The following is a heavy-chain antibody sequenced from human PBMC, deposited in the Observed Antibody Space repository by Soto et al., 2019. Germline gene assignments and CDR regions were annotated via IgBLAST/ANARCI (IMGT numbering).Heavy chain of an antibody. V-gene: IGHV3-21*01. CDR3: ARDPFGDILTGYCLDY. D-gene: IGHD3-9*01. Sequence: GGSLRLSCAASGFTFSSYSMNWVRQAPGKGLEWVSSISSSSSYIYYADSVKGRFTISRDNAKNSLYLQMNSLRAEDTAVYYCARDPFGDILTGYCLDYWGQGTLVTVSS. J-gene: IGHJ4*02. CDR1: GFTFSSYS. CDR2: ISSSSSYI.